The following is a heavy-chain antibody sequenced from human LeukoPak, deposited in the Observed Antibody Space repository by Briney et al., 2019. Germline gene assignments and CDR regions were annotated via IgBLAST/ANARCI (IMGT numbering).Heavy chain of an antibody. CDR3: GRDRAMYYYETSGY. J-gene: IGHJ4*02. D-gene: IGHD3-22*01. Sequence: GGSLRLSCAASGFTFSSYWMHWVRQAPGKGLVWVSRIHVDGSSADYADSVKGRFTISRDNAKNTLYLQMNSLRAEDTAVYYCGRDRAMYYYETSGYWGQGTLVTVSS. CDR2: IHVDGSSA. V-gene: IGHV3-74*01. CDR1: GFTFSSYW.